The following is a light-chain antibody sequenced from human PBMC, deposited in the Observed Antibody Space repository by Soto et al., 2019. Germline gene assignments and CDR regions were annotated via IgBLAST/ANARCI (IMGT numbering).Light chain of an antibody. CDR1: QSVDSN. CDR2: GAS. J-gene: IGKJ1*01. Sequence: IVLTHSPATLSLSPWERATLSCRASQSVDSNLAWYQQKPGQAPRLLIFGASTRATGIPARFSGSGSGTDYTLTITNLEPEDFAIYYCQQRSNWPWTFGQGTKVDIK. CDR3: QQRSNWPWT. V-gene: IGKV3-11*01.